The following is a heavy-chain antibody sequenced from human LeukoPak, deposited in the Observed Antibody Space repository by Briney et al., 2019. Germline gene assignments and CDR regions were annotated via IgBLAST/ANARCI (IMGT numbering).Heavy chain of an antibody. J-gene: IGHJ4*02. CDR3: TREGSSSSY. D-gene: IGHD6-13*01. CDR1: GGSISSGSYY. CDR2: IYTSGST. V-gene: IGHV4-61*02. Sequence: SETLSLTCTVSGGSISSGSYYWSWIRQPAGKGLEWIGRIYTSGSTNYNPSLKSRVTISVDTSKNQFSLKLSSATAADTAVYYCTREGSSSSYWGQGTLVTVSS.